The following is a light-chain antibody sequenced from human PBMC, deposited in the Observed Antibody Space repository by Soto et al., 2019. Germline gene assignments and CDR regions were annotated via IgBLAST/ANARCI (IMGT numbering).Light chain of an antibody. V-gene: IGKV3-20*01. J-gene: IGKJ1*01. CDR1: QSVSSSY. Sequence: IVLTHSPGTLPLSPGERATLSCRASQSVSSSYLAWYQQKPGQAPRLLIYGASSRAIGIPDRFSGSGSGTDFTLTISRLEPEDFAVYYCQQYGSSPWTFGQGTKVDIK. CDR3: QQYGSSPWT. CDR2: GAS.